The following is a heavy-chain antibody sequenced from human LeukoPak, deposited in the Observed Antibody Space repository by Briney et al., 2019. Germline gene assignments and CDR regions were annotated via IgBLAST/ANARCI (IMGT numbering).Heavy chain of an antibody. CDR3: ARQKWEQQGRDYYFNGLDV. CDR2: IYLYGTT. Sequence: PSETLSLTCSVSIGSISSGKWWSWVRQSPVKGLEWIGEIYLYGTTNYNPSFTSRVTMSVDRSRNQFSLKLTSVTAADTAVYYCARQKWEQQGRDYYFNGLDVWGPGTTVIVSS. D-gene: IGHD1/OR15-1a*01. V-gene: IGHV4-4*02. J-gene: IGHJ6*02. CDR1: IGSISSGKW.